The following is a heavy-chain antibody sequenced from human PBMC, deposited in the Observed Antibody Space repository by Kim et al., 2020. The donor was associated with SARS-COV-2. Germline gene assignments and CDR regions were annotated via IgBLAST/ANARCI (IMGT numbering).Heavy chain of an antibody. CDR2: INPNSGGT. V-gene: IGHV1-2*02. Sequence: ASVKVSCKASGYTFTGYYMHWVRQAPGQGLEWMGWINPNSGGTNYAQKFQGRVTMTRDTSISTAYMELSRLRSDDTAVYYCARVGTTVTTVPYYGMDVWGQGTTVTVSS. CDR1: GYTFTGYY. CDR3: ARVGTTVTTVPYYGMDV. D-gene: IGHD4-17*01. J-gene: IGHJ6*02.